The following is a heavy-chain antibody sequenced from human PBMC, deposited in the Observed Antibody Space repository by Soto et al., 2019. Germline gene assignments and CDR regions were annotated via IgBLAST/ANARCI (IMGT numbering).Heavy chain of an antibody. D-gene: IGHD3-10*01. V-gene: IGHV3-11*01. CDR3: ANDPYYYASGN. Sequence: GGSLRLSCASSGFTFSDYYMTWIRQPPGKGLEWVSYISGSCTTIYYSYSVKGRFTVSSDNARNSLYLQMNSLRAEDTAFYYCANDPYYYASGNWGQGTLVTVSS. CDR2: ISGSCTTI. CDR1: GFTFSDYY. J-gene: IGHJ4*02.